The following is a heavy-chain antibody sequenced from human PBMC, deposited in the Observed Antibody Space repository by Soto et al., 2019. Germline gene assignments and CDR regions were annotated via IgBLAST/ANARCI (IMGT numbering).Heavy chain of an antibody. CDR3: AKDPGNYVWDSYYYGMDV. D-gene: IGHD3-16*01. J-gene: IGHJ6*02. CDR1: GFTFSDYA. V-gene: IGHV3-23*01. CDR2: ISGSGGST. Sequence: EVRLLESGGGLVQPGGSLRLSCAASGFTFSDYAMNWVRQAPGKGLEWVSAISGSGGSTYNADSVKGRFTISRDKSKNTLYMQLNSLRAEDTAVYYCAKDPGNYVWDSYYYGMDVWGQGTTVTVSS.